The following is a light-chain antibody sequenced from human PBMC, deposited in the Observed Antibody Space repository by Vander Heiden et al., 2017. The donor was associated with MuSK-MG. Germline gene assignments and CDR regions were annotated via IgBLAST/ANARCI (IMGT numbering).Light chain of an antibody. CDR2: RNN. Sequence: HSVLTQPPSPSGTPRPRFTISCSGSSSNIGSNYVYWYQQLPGTAPKLLIDRNNQRPSGVPDRFSGSKSGTSASLAISGLWSEDEADYYCAAWDDSLSVWVFGGGTKLTVL. J-gene: IGLJ3*02. V-gene: IGLV1-47*03. CDR1: SSNIGSNY. CDR3: AAWDDSLSVWV.